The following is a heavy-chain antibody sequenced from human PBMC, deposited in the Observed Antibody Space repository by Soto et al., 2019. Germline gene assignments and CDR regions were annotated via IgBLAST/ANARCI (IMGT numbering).Heavy chain of an antibody. Sequence: SVKVSCKASGGTFSSYAISWVRQAPGQGLEWMGGIIPIFGTANYAQKFQGRVTITADESTSTAYMELSSLRSEDTAVYYCARDPRHPDCGGDCSFRFDPWGQGTLVTVS. V-gene: IGHV1-69*13. CDR1: GGTFSSYA. D-gene: IGHD2-21*02. J-gene: IGHJ5*02. CDR3: ARDPRHPDCGGDCSFRFDP. CDR2: IIPIFGTA.